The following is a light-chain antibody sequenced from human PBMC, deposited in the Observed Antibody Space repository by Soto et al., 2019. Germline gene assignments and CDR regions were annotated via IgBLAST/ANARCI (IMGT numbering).Light chain of an antibody. CDR3: QHYDTFPRT. CDR1: QSLSSNY. CDR2: GAS. V-gene: IGKV3-20*01. Sequence: EIVLTQSPGTLSLSPGDRATVSCRASQSLSSNYLDWYQQTPGQAPKLLIYGASRRATDIPDRFSGSGSGTYFALSITRLEPADFAVYFCQHYDTFPRTFGQGTKVEIQ. J-gene: IGKJ1*01.